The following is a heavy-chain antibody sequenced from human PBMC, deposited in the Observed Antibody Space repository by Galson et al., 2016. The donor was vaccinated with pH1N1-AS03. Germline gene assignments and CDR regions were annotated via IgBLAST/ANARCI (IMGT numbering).Heavy chain of an antibody. CDR3: VAATRWFVPWFDA. D-gene: IGHD2-15*01. J-gene: IGHJ5*02. V-gene: IGHV4-38-2*02. Sequence: QVQLQESGPGLVKPSETLSLTCNVSGQSVSRDSYWGWIRHSPNEGLQWIGSIHQSGTTYYSPSLRRRVTISFDTATDQVSLKLKSVTAADTATYHCVAATRWFVPWFDAWGQGTLVTVSS. CDR1: GQSVSRDSY. CDR2: IHQSGTT.